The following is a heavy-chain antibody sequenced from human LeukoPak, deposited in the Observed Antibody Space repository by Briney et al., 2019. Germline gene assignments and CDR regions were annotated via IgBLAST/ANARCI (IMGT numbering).Heavy chain of an antibody. D-gene: IGHD1-1*01. Sequence: GGSLRLSCAAPGFIFSRYWMHWVRQAPGKGLVWVSRMNSDGSTTNYADSVKGRFTISRDNAKNTLYLQMDSLRAEDTAIYYCARVKQLASNWFDPWGQGTLVTVSS. CDR1: GFIFSRYW. CDR2: MNSDGSTT. V-gene: IGHV3-74*01. J-gene: IGHJ5*02. CDR3: ARVKQLASNWFDP.